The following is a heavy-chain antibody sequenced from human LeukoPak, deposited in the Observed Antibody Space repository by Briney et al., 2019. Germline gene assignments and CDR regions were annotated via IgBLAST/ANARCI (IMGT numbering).Heavy chain of an antibody. V-gene: IGHV3-30-3*01. CDR2: ISHDGDNT. J-gene: IGHJ6*03. CDR3: AKAPDNYYYYMDV. CDR1: GFAFGSYA. Sequence: GTSLRLSCEASGFAFGSYAMHWVRQAPGRGLEWVAVISHDGDNTNSGESVRGRFTLSRDNLKNTLYLQMNSLRAEDTAVYYCAKAPDNYYYYMDVWGKGTTVTVSS.